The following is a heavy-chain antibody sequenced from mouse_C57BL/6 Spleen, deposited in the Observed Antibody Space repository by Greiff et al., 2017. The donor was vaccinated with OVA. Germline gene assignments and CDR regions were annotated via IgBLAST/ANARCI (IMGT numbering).Heavy chain of an antibody. CDR1: GYTFTSYW. CDR3: AICDYYGSSSFAY. J-gene: IGHJ3*01. Sequence: QVQLQQSGAELVKPGASVKMSCKASGYTFTSYWITWVKQRPGQGLEWIGDIYPGSGSTNYNEKFKSKATLTVDTSSSTAYMQLSSLTSEDSAVYYCAICDYYGSSSFAYWGQGTLVTVSA. V-gene: IGHV1-55*01. CDR2: IYPGSGST. D-gene: IGHD1-1*01.